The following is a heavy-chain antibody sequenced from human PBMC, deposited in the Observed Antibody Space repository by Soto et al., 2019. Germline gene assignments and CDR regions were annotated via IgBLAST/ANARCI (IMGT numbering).Heavy chain of an antibody. Sequence: QVQLVQSGAEVKKPGSSVKVSCKASGGTFSSYAISWVRQAPGQGLEWMGGIIPIFGTANYAQKFQGRVTITADESTSTAYMELSSLRSEETAVYYCTSDIVVVPAAISGHYGMDVWGQGTTVTVSS. CDR2: IIPIFGTA. V-gene: IGHV1-69*01. CDR1: GGTFSSYA. CDR3: TSDIVVVPAAISGHYGMDV. D-gene: IGHD2-2*02. J-gene: IGHJ6*02.